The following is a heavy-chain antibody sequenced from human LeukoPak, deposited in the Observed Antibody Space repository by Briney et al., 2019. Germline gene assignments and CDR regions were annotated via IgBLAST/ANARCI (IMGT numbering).Heavy chain of an antibody. CDR1: GFTFSNYY. V-gene: IGHV3-7*01. Sequence: GGFLRLSCAASGFTFSNYYMSWVRQAPGKGLEWVANIRQDASAVFYVDSLKGRFTVSRDNTKNTLYLQMNSLRAEDTAVYYCARDLDGYRSGNGAWGQGTLVTVSS. J-gene: IGHJ5*02. D-gene: IGHD5-12*01. CDR3: ARDLDGYRSGNGA. CDR2: IRQDASAV.